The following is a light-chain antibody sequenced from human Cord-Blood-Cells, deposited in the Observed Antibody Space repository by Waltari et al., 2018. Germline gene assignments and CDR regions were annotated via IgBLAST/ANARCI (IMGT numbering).Light chain of an antibody. V-gene: IGLV2-14*01. CDR1: SSDVGGYNY. Sequence: QSALTQPASVSGSPGQSITISCTGTSSDVGGYNYVSWYQQHPGKAPKFMIYEVSIRPLGVSNRFSGAKSGNTASLTISGLQAEDEADYYCSSYTSSSTYVFGTGTKVTVL. CDR3: SSYTSSSTYV. J-gene: IGLJ1*01. CDR2: EVS.